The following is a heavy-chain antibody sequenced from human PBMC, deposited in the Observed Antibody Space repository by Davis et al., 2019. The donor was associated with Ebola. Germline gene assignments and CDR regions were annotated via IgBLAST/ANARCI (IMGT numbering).Heavy chain of an antibody. J-gene: IGHJ6*02. D-gene: IGHD5-12*01. CDR1: GFTFSGSA. CDR2: IRTKANGYAT. Sequence: GESLKISCAASGFTFSGSAMHWVRQASGKGLEWVGRIRTKANGYATAYAASVKGRFTISRDDSKNTAYLQMNSLKTEDTAVYYCARGIRYSGYYYYGVDVWGQGTTVTVSS. V-gene: IGHV3-73*01. CDR3: ARGIRYSGYYYYGVDV.